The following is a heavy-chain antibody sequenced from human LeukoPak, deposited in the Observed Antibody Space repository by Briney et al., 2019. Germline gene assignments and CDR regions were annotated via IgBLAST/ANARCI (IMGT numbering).Heavy chain of an antibody. Sequence: GGSLRLSCAASGFTFSSYSVNWVRQAPGKGLEWVSSISSSSSYIYYADSVKGRFTISRDNAKNSLYLQMNSLRAEDTAVYYCASLSQVAAPNMNAFDIWGQGTMVTVSS. J-gene: IGHJ3*02. CDR3: ASLSQVAAPNMNAFDI. D-gene: IGHD6-19*01. V-gene: IGHV3-21*01. CDR1: GFTFSSYS. CDR2: ISSSSSYI.